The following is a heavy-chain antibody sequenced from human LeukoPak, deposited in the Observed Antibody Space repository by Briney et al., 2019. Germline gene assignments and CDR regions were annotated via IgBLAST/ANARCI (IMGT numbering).Heavy chain of an antibody. Sequence: SETLSLTCTVSGGSISSSSYYWGWIRQPPGKGLEWIGSIYYSGINYYNPSLKSRVTISVDTSKNQFSLKLSSVTAAATAVYYCARQYYYGSGSYNPDAFDIWGQGTMVTVSS. J-gene: IGHJ3*02. CDR1: GGSISSSSYY. D-gene: IGHD3-10*01. CDR2: IYYSGIN. CDR3: ARQYYYGSGSYNPDAFDI. V-gene: IGHV4-39*01.